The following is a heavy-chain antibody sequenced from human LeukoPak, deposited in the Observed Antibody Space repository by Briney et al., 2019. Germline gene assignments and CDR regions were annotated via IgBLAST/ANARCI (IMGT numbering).Heavy chain of an antibody. J-gene: IGHJ3*02. CDR1: GFTFNNYA. V-gene: IGHV3-23*01. CDR2: IRASGDGT. CDR3: ARNILFAFDI. Sequence: GGSLRLSCSASGFTFNNYAMNWVRQAPGKGLEWVSAIRASGDGTYYADSVKGRFTISRDNSKNTLYLQVNSLRAEDTAMYYCARNILFAFDIWGQGTMVTVSS.